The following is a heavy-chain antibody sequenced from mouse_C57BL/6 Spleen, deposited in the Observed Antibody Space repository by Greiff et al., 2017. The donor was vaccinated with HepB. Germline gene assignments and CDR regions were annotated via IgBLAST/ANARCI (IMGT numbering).Heavy chain of an antibody. V-gene: IGHV1-80*01. CDR3: AGLYYGRGYFDV. Sequence: QVQLQQSGAELVKPGASVKISCKASGYAFSSYWMNWVKQRPGQGLEWIGQIYPGDGDTNYNGKFKGKATLTADKSSSTAYMQLSSLTSEDSAVYFCAGLYYGRGYFDVWGTGTTVTVSS. CDR2: IYPGDGDT. CDR1: GYAFSSYW. D-gene: IGHD1-2*01. J-gene: IGHJ1*03.